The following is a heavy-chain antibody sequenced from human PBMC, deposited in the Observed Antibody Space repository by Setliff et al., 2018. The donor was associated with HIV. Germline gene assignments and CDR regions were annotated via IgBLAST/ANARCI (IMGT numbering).Heavy chain of an antibody. Sequence: ASVKVSCKASGYTFTNYGISWVRQAPGQGLEWMGWISTYIGIAKYEQRLQGRLTLTTDTSTSTAYMEMKNLTSDDTAVYCCAATGSSGYVYWGQGTCGHRLL. D-gene: IGHD5-12*01. CDR1: GYTFTNYG. CDR3: AATGSSGYVY. V-gene: IGHV1-18*01. CDR2: ISTYIGIA. J-gene: IGHJ4*02.